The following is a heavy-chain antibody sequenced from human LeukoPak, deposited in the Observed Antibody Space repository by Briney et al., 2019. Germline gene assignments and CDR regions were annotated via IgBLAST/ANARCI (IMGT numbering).Heavy chain of an antibody. CDR1: GGSSSSGGYS. J-gene: IGHJ4*02. CDR3: ARAAYGDPFDY. CDR2: IYYSGTT. Sequence: TSETLSLTCAVSGGSSSSGGYSWSWIRQPPGKGLEWIGYIYYSGTTYYNPSLKSRVTISVDTSKNQFSLKLSSVTAADTAVYYCARAAYGDPFDYWGQGTLVTVSS. V-gene: IGHV4-30-4*07. D-gene: IGHD4-17*01.